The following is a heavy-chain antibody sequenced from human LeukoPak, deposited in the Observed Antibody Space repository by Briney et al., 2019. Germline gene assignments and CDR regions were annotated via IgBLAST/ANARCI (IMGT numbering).Heavy chain of an antibody. D-gene: IGHD6-19*01. J-gene: IGHJ4*02. V-gene: IGHV4-61*01. CDR3: ARITSGWYLYYFDY. CDR1: GGSISSGSYY. Sequence: PSQTLSLTCTVSGGSISSGSYYWSWIRQPPGKGLEWIGYIYYSGSTNYNPSLKSRVTISVDTSKNQFSLKLSSVTAADTAVYYCARITSGWYLYYFDYWGQGTLVTVSS. CDR2: IYYSGST.